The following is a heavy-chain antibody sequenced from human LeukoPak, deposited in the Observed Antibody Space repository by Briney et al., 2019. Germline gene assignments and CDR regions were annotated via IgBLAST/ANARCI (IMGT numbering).Heavy chain of an antibody. CDR1: GFTFSSYA. D-gene: IGHD5-18*01. J-gene: IGHJ3*02. CDR2: ISGSGGST. V-gene: IGHV3-23*01. CDR3: AKIEYSYGLFGHDAFDI. Sequence: PGGSLRLSCAASGFTFSSYAMSWVRQAPGKGLEWVSAISGSGGSTYYADSVKGRFTISRDNSKNTLYLQMNSLRAEDTAVYYCAKIEYSYGLFGHDAFDIWGQGTMVTVSS.